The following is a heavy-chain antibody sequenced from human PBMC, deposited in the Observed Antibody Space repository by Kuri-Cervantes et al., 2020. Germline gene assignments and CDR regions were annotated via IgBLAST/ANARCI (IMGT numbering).Heavy chain of an antibody. CDR3: ALXRVAGSDY. CDR2: IIPIFGTA. V-gene: IGHV1-69*13. Sequence: SVKVSCKASGGTFSSYAISWVRQAPGQGLEWMGGIIPIFGTANYAQRFQGRVTITADESTSTAYMELSSLRSEDTAVYYCALXRVAGSDYWGQGTLVTVSS. CDR1: GGTFSSYA. D-gene: IGHD6-19*01. J-gene: IGHJ4*02.